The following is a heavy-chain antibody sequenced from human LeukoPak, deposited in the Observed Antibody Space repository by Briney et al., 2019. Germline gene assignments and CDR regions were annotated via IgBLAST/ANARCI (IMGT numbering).Heavy chain of an antibody. CDR1: GGSISSYY. V-gene: IGHV4-59*01. D-gene: IGHD6-19*01. CDR2: IYYSGST. J-gene: IGHJ4*02. Sequence: SETLSLTCTVSGGSISSYYWSWIRQPPGKGLEWIGYIYYSGSTSYNPSLKSRVTMSVDTSKNQFSLNLSSVTAADTAVYYCARLAVAGTGYYFDYWGQGSLVTVSS. CDR3: ARLAVAGTGYYFDY.